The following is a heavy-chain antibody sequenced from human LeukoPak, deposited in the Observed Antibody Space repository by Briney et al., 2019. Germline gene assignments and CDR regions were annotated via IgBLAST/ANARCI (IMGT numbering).Heavy chain of an antibody. CDR3: ASLYRSYCGGDCYSYYYYYMDV. V-gene: IGHV3-7*01. J-gene: IGHJ6*03. Sequence: SGGSLRLSCAASGFTFSSYWMSGFRQAPGKGLEWVANIKQDGSEKYYVDSVKGRFTISRDNAKDSLYLQMNSLRAEDTAVYYCASLYRSYCGGDCYSYYYYYMDVWGKGTTVTISS. CDR2: IKQDGSEK. CDR1: GFTFSSYW. D-gene: IGHD2-21*02.